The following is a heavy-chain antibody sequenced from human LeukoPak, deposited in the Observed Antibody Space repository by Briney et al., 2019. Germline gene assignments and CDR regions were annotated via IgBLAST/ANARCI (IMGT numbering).Heavy chain of an antibody. D-gene: IGHD1-26*01. CDR2: IYYSGGT. J-gene: IGHJ4*02. CDR1: GGPLSDHY. Sequence: PSETPCLTCAVSGGPLSDHYWSWIRQPPGKGLEWIGYIYYSGGTNYNPSLKSRVTISSDASRNRFSLHLSSATAADTAVYYCARHPPRGEWGPAFGHWGQGTMVNVAS. CDR3: ARHPPRGEWGPAFGH. V-gene: IGHV4-59*08.